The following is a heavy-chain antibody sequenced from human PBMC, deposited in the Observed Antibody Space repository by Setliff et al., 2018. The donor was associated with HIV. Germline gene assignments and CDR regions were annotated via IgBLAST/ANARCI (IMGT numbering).Heavy chain of an antibody. CDR2: IYHSGTT. Sequence: PSETLSLTCAVSGYSISSGYYWGWIRQTPGKGLEWIGSIYHSGTTYYNPSLRSRVTISVDTSKNQFSLKLSSVTAADTAVYYCARVRGRYYYHYAMDVWGQGTTVTVSS. V-gene: IGHV4-38-2*01. CDR1: GYSISSGYY. J-gene: IGHJ6*02. D-gene: IGHD3-10*01. CDR3: ARVRGRYYYHYAMDV.